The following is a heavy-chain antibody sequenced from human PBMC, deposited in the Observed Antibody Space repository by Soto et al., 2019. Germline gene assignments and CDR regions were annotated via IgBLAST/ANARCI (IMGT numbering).Heavy chain of an antibody. Sequence: SETLSLTCAVYGGSFSGYYWSWIRQPPGKGLEWIGEINHSGSTNYNPSLKSRVTISVDTSKNQFSLKLSSVTAADTAVYYCARAKGRVVPADQRGIWFDPWGQGTLVTVSS. CDR1: GGSFSGYY. D-gene: IGHD2-2*01. CDR3: ARAKGRVVPADQRGIWFDP. J-gene: IGHJ5*02. CDR2: INHSGST. V-gene: IGHV4-34*01.